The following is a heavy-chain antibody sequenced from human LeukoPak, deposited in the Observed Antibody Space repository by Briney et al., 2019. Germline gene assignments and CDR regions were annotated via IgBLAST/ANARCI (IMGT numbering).Heavy chain of an antibody. D-gene: IGHD2-2*01. CDR2: IKRKSDGGTT. CDR3: ATGSRGDF. Sequence: GGSLRLSCAASGFTFSDAWMTWLRQAPGQGLKWIGLIKRKSDGGTTQYGPPMEGRFTISRDDSKETLYLQMDSVKTEDTAVYYCATGSRGDFWGQGTLVTVSS. J-gene: IGHJ4*02. CDR1: GFTFSDAW. V-gene: IGHV3-15*05.